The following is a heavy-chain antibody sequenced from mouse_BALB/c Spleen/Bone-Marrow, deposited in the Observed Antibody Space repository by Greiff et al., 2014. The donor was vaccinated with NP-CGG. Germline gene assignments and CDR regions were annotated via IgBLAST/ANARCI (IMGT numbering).Heavy chain of an antibody. CDR3: SRGGNFDVMDY. Sequence: VQLQQSGAELVKPGASVKLSCKASGYTFTSYYMFWVKQRPGQGLEWIGGINPSNGANNFNEKFKSEATLTVDKSSSTAYMQLSSLTSEDSAVYYCSRGGNFDVMDYWGQGTSVTVSS. J-gene: IGHJ4*01. D-gene: IGHD2-1*01. CDR2: INPSNGAN. CDR1: GYTFTSYY. V-gene: IGHV1S81*02.